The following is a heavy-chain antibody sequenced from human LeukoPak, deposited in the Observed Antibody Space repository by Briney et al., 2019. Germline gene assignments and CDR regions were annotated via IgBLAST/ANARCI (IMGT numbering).Heavy chain of an antibody. CDR2: IYRGGNT. Sequence: GGSLRLSCAASGFTLSGHPMRCVRQAPGKGREGVSVIYRGGNTYYADAVTGRCTISTDHSKNTLYLQMNSLIDGDTAVDYCARAARPTSDTSGSYWYYFDCWGQGILVTVSS. V-gene: IGHV3-53*01. CDR3: ARAARPTSDTSGSYWYYFDC. J-gene: IGHJ4*02. CDR1: GFTLSGHP. D-gene: IGHD3-22*01.